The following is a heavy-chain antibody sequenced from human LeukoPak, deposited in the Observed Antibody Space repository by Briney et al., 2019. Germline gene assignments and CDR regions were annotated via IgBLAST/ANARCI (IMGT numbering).Heavy chain of an antibody. D-gene: IGHD2-15*01. Sequence: QSGGSLRLSCVGSGFTFSNYLMNWVRQAPGKGLEWVSFISSTGGTIYSADAVKGRFTVSRDNAKTSLFLQMDSLRAEDTALYYCARGYSRAAFDIWGQGTMVTVSS. CDR1: GFTFSNYL. CDR3: ARGYSRAAFDI. CDR2: ISSTGGTI. V-gene: IGHV3-48*01. J-gene: IGHJ3*02.